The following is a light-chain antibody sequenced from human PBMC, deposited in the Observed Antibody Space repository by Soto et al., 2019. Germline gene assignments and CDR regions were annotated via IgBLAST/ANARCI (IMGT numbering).Light chain of an antibody. CDR1: SSDVGSYNL. V-gene: IGLV2-23*03. CDR2: EGS. Sequence: QSALTQPASVSGSPGQSITISCTGTSSDVGSYNLVSWYQQHPGKAPKLMIYEGSKRPSGVSNRFSGSKAGNTASLTISGLQAEDEADYYGCSYAGSSTLHVVFGGGTKVTVL. CDR3: CSYAGSSTLHVV. J-gene: IGLJ2*01.